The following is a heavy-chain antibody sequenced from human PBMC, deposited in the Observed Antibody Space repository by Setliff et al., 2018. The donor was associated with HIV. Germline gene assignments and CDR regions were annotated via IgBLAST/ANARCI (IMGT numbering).Heavy chain of an antibody. J-gene: IGHJ3*02. CDR2: ISGYNGNT. V-gene: IGHV1-18*01. Sequence: ASVKVSCKASGYTFTNYGISWVRQAPGQGLEWMGWISGYNGNTNYAEKLQGRVTMTTDTSTSTAYMELRSLRSGDTAVYYCARDLKVYAMWGDAFDTWGQGTVVTVSS. CDR3: ARDLKVYAMWGDAFDT. CDR1: GYTFTNYG. D-gene: IGHD2-8*01.